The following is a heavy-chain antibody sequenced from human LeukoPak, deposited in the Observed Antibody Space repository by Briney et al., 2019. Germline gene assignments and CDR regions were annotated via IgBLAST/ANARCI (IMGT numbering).Heavy chain of an antibody. J-gene: IGHJ4*02. CDR3: LSIPPRLKVFDY. CDR1: GFTFSNAW. V-gene: IGHV3-15*01. Sequence: GGSLRLSCAASGFTFSNAWMSWARQAPGKGLEWVGRIKSKTDGGTTDYAARVKGRFTISREDSKNTLYLQMNSLKTDDTAVYYCLSIPPRLKVFDYWGQGTLVTVSS. CDR2: IKSKTDGGTT.